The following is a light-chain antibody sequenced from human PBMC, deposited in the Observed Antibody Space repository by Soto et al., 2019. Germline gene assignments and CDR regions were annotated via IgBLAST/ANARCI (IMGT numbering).Light chain of an antibody. V-gene: IGKV3D-15*01. J-gene: IGKJ4*01. CDR2: GAS. CDR1: QSVSSN. CDR3: QQYHNWVT. Sequence: EIVMTQSPGTLSLSLGETATLPCGASQSVSSNLAWYQQNPGQAPRLLIYGASTRATDIPARFSGSGSGTEFTLTISGLQSEDFAVYYCQQYHNWVTFGGGTKV.